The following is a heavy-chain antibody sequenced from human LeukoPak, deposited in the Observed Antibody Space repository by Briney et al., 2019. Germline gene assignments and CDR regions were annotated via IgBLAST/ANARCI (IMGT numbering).Heavy chain of an antibody. CDR1: GFTFSSYA. J-gene: IGHJ4*02. CDR2: ISGSGGST. Sequence: PGGSLRLSCAASGFTFSSYAMSWVRQAPGKGLEWVSAISGSGGSTYYADSVKGRFTISRDNSKNTLYLQMNSLRAEDTAVYYCAKALQEYCSSTSCYCLGYWGQGTLVTVSS. D-gene: IGHD2-2*01. CDR3: AKALQEYCSSTSCYCLGY. V-gene: IGHV3-23*01.